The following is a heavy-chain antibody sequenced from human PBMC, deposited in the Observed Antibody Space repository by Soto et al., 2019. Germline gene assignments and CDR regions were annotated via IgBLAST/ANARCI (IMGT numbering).Heavy chain of an antibody. V-gene: IGHV4-39*01. J-gene: IGHJ3*02. CDR3: ARHAPHYYDSSGYYAPSGAFDI. Sequence: QLQLQESGPGLVKPSETLSLTCTVSGGSISSSSYYWGWIRQPPGKGLEWIGSIYYSGSTYYNPSLKSRVNISVDTSKNQFSLKLSSVTAADTAVYYCARHAPHYYDSSGYYAPSGAFDIWGQGTMVTVSS. CDR2: IYYSGST. D-gene: IGHD3-22*01. CDR1: GGSISSSSYY.